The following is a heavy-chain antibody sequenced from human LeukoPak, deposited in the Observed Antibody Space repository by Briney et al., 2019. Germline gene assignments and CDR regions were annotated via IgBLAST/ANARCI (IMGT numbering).Heavy chain of an antibody. Sequence: SETLSLTCTVSGGSISSYYWSWIRQPPGKGLEWIGYIYYSGSTNYNPSLKGRVTISVDTSKNQFSLKLSSVTAADTAVYYCARGSGYSGYDYYYGMDVWGQGTTVTVSS. CDR1: GGSISSYY. D-gene: IGHD5-12*01. CDR3: ARGSGYSGYDYYYGMDV. CDR2: IYYSGST. V-gene: IGHV4-59*01. J-gene: IGHJ6*02.